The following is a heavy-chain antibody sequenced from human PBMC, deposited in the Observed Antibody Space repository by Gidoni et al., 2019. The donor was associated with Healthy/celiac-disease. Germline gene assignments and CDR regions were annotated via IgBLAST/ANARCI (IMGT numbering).Heavy chain of an antibody. D-gene: IGHD2-2*01. CDR2: IIPIFGTA. Sequence: QVQLVQSGAEVKKPGSSVKVSCKASGGTFSSYAISWVRQAPGQGLEWMGGIIPIFGTANYAQKFQGRVTITADESTSTAYMELSSLRSEDTAVYYCARGRGYCSSTSCYNAGPSGSYPAHYYYYYMDVWGKGTTVTVSS. CDR1: GGTFSSYA. V-gene: IGHV1-69*01. CDR3: ARGRGYCSSTSCYNAGPSGSYPAHYYYYYMDV. J-gene: IGHJ6*03.